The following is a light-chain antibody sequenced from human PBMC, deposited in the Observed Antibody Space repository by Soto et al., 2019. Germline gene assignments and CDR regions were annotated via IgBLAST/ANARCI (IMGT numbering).Light chain of an antibody. CDR1: QSLGSN. CDR2: RAS. J-gene: IGKJ4*01. Sequence: VVMTHSPATLSVSPGEIAVLSCRASQSLGSNLAWYHHKPGQPPMRLIYRASTRATDIPDRFSGSGSGADFTLTISRLEPEDFAVHYCQQSGSSPLTFGGVTKVDIK. CDR3: QQSGSSPLT. V-gene: IGKV3-20*01.